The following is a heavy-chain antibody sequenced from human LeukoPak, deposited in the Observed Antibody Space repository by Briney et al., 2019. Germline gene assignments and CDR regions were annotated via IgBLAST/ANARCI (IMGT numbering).Heavy chain of an antibody. V-gene: IGHV3-30-3*01. CDR1: GFTFSSYA. Sequence: PGGSLRLSCAASGFTFSSYAMLWVRQAPGKGLEWVAVISYDGSNKYYVDSVKGRFTISRDNSKNTPYLQMNSLRAEDTAVYYCASNGYLDYWGQGTLVTVSS. CDR2: ISYDGSNK. D-gene: IGHD2-8*01. J-gene: IGHJ4*02. CDR3: ASNGYLDY.